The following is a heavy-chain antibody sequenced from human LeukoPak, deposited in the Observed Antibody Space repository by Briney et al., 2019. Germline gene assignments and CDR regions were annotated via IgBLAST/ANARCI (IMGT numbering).Heavy chain of an antibody. J-gene: IGHJ4*02. V-gene: IGHV3-66*01. CDR3: ARATPHYYDSSGYYSGYYFDY. D-gene: IGHD3-22*01. Sequence: GGSLRLSCAASGFTVSSNYMSWVRQAPGKGLEWVSVIYSGGSTYYADSVRGRFTISRDNSKNTPYLQMNSLRAEDTAVYYCARATPHYYDSSGYYSGYYFDYWGQGTLVTVSS. CDR2: IYSGGST. CDR1: GFTVSSNY.